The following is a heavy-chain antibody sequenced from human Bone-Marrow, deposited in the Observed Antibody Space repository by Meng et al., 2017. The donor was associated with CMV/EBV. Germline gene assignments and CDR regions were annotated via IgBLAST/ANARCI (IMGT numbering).Heavy chain of an antibody. D-gene: IGHD6-13*01. Sequence: GESLKISCAASGFTFSSYWMHWVRQAPGKGLVWVSRINSDGSSTSYADSVKGRFTISRDNAKNTLYLQMNSLRAEDTAVYYCTRVVGSGYSSSWYYYGFDPWVQGTLVTVSS. CDR1: GFTFSSYW. CDR3: TRVVGSGYSSSWYYYGFDP. V-gene: IGHV3-74*01. CDR2: INSDGSST. J-gene: IGHJ5*02.